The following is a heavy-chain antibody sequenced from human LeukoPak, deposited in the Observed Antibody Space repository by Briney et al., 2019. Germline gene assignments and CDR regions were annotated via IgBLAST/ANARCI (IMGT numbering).Heavy chain of an antibody. D-gene: IGHD1-26*01. CDR2: ISSSSNYI. J-gene: IGHJ4*02. V-gene: IGHV3-21*01. CDR1: GFTFNTYT. CDR3: ARVSYRTSSVDY. Sequence: PGGSLRLSCAASGFTFNTYTMNWVRQAPGKGLEWVSSISSSSNYIYYADSVKGRFTISRDNAKNSLYLQMNSLRAEDTAVYYCARVSYRTSSVDYWGQGTLVTVSS.